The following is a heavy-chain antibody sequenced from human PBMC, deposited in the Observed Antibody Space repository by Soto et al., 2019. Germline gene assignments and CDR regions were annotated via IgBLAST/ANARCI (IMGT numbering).Heavy chain of an antibody. CDR2: IIPIFGTA. J-gene: IGHJ6*02. Sequence: GASVKVSCKASGGTFSSYAISWVRQAPGQGLEWMGGIIPIFGTANYAQKFQGRVTITADESTSTAYMELSSLSSEDTAVYYCARLAVNAPNRGYYYYGMDVWGQGTTVTVSS. CDR1: GGTFSSYA. V-gene: IGHV1-69*13. CDR3: ARLAVNAPNRGYYYYGMDV. D-gene: IGHD4-17*01.